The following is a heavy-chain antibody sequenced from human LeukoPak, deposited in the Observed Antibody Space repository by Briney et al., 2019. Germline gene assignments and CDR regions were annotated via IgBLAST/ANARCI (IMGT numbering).Heavy chain of an antibody. J-gene: IGHJ3*02. CDR3: AKDQTILGAFDI. CDR1: GFTFSSYA. Sequence: PGGSLRLSCAASGFTFSSYAMSWVRQAPGKGLEWVSAISGSGGSTYYADSVKGRFTISRDNSKNTLYLQMNSLRAVDTAVYYCAKDQTILGAFDIWGQGTMVTVSS. V-gene: IGHV3-23*01. D-gene: IGHD3-3*01. CDR2: ISGSGGST.